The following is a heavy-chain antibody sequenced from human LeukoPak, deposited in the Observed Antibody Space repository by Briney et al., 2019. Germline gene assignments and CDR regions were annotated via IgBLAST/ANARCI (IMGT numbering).Heavy chain of an antibody. D-gene: IGHD3-16*01. CDR2: ISWKSDNI. CDR1: GFTFGDYG. J-gene: IGHJ4*02. CDR3: ARDNGSGSVRTLGIDY. V-gene: IGHV3-9*01. Sequence: PGRSLRLSCAASGFTFGDYGLHWVRQAPGKGLEWVSGISWKSDNIDYADSVGGRFTISRDNAKNSLYLQMNSLRGEDTAFYYCARDNGSGSVRTLGIDYWGQGTLVTVSS.